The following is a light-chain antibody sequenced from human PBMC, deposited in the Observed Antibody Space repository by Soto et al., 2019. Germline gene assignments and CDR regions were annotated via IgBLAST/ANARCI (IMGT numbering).Light chain of an antibody. CDR2: DAS. Sequence: DIVLTQSPATLSLSPGASATLSCRASQSVDNYLAWYQQKPGQVPRLLIYDASNRATGIPARFSGSGSGTDFTLTISSLEPEDFAIYYCQQRSIWPPETFGQGTKVDIK. J-gene: IGKJ1*01. V-gene: IGKV3-11*01. CDR3: QQRSIWPPET. CDR1: QSVDNY.